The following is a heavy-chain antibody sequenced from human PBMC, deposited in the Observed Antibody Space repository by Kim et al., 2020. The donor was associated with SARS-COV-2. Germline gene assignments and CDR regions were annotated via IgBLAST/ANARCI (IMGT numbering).Heavy chain of an antibody. CDR2: IYYSGST. Sequence: SETLSLTCTVSGGSISSSSYYWDWIRQPPGKGLEWIGSIYYSGSTYYNPSLKSRVTISVDTSKNQFSLKLSSVTAADTAVYYCARHLVVVTAIKDWGQGTLVTVSS. V-gene: IGHV4-39*01. J-gene: IGHJ4*02. D-gene: IGHD2-21*02. CDR1: GGSISSSSYY. CDR3: ARHLVVVTAIKD.